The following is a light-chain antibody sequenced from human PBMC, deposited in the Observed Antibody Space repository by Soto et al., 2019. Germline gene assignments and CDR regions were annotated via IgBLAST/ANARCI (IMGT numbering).Light chain of an antibody. CDR3: SSYTSTSTPCV. CDR2: EVS. CDR1: SSDVGGYNY. V-gene: IGLV2-14*01. Sequence: QSALTQPASVSGSPGQSITISCTGTSSDVGGYNYVSWYQLHPGKAPKLIIYEVSHRPSGASNHFSGYKSGNTASLTISGPQAEDEADYYCSSYTSTSTPCVFGTGTKVTVL. J-gene: IGLJ1*01.